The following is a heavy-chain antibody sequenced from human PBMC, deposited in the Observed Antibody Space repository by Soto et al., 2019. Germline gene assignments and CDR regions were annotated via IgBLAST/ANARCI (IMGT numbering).Heavy chain of an antibody. Sequence: VQLVESGGGVVQPGRSLRLSCAASGFTFSSYAMHWVRQAPGKGLEWVAFISYDGSNKYYADSVKGRFTISRDNSNNSLYLQMHSLRAEDTAVYYCARDGDNYDSSGYSGWFDRGCQGTLVTVS. V-gene: IGHV3-30-3*01. J-gene: IGHJ5*02. CDR2: ISYDGSNK. CDR1: GFTFSSYA. CDR3: ARDGDNYDSSGYSGWFDR. D-gene: IGHD3-22*01.